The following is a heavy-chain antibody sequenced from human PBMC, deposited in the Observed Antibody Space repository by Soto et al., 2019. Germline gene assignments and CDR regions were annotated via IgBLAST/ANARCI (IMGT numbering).Heavy chain of an antibody. J-gene: IGHJ4*02. D-gene: IGHD3-10*01. CDR3: ARQYYFGSGRYYNRPFDF. V-gene: IGHV4-39*01. CDR1: GGSIISSSCC. CDR2: IYYSGNT. Sequence: PSETLCVPCTVAGGSIISSSCCWGWIRQPPGKGLEWIGSIYYSGNTYYNPSLKSRVTISVDTAKNQFSLKLSSVTAADTAVYYCARQYYFGSGRYYNRPFDFWGEGTLVTVSS.